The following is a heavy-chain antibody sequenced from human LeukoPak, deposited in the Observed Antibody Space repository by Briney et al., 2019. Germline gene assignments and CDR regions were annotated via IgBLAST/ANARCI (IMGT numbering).Heavy chain of an antibody. J-gene: IGHJ6*03. Sequence: PSETLSLTCAVFGRSFSGYSWTWIRQPPGKGLEWIGKISDSGSANYNPSLKSRVTISVHASGNKFSLELSSATAADTAVYYCARGRTGENTYVGGYYYMDVWGKGTTVIVSS. CDR3: ARGRTGENTYVGGYYYMDV. CDR2: ISDSGSA. CDR1: GRSFSGYS. V-gene: IGHV4-34*01. D-gene: IGHD4-17*01.